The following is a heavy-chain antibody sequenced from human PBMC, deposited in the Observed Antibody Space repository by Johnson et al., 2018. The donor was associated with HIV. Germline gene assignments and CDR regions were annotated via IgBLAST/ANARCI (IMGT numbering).Heavy chain of an antibody. CDR1: AFAFSSYV. CDR2: ISYDGSNK. D-gene: IGHD1-1*01. CDR3: ATDILFGTTRSDHDAFDT. J-gene: IGHJ3*02. Sequence: QVQLVESGGGVVQPGRSLRLSCAASAFAFSSYVMHWVRQAPGKGLEWVAVISYDGSNKYYADSVKGRFTISRDNAKNSLFLQMNSLRAEDTGVYYCATDILFGTTRSDHDAFDTWGQGTMVTVSS. V-gene: IGHV3-30*03.